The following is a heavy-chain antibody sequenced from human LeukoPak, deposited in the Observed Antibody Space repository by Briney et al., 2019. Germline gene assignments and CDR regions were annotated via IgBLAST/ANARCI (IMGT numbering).Heavy chain of an antibody. D-gene: IGHD6-13*01. V-gene: IGHV3-30*03. CDR3: ASAQAGQNSYFDY. J-gene: IGHJ4*02. Sequence: PGGSLRLSCAASGFTFSSYGMHWVRQAPGKGLEWVAVISYDGSYKYYADSVKGRLTISRDNSKNTLYLQMNGLRAEDTAVYYCASAQAGQNSYFDYWGQGTLVTVSS. CDR1: GFTFSSYG. CDR2: ISYDGSYK.